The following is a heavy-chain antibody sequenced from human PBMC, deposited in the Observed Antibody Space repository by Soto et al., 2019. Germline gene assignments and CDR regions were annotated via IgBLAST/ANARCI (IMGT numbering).Heavy chain of an antibody. CDR1: GFNFTAYA. CDR3: AKDAIANNGIWEPFDM. V-gene: IGHV3-23*01. Sequence: EVQLLESGGGLVQPGGSLRLSCAASGFNFTAYAMSWVRQAPGKGLEWVSGLVGSGDPIFYAASVRGRFTVSRDNSKNTLFLQMSSLRADDKAIYYCAKDAIANNGIWEPFDMWGRGTGVTVSS. J-gene: IGHJ3*02. CDR2: LVGSGDPI. D-gene: IGHD2-8*01.